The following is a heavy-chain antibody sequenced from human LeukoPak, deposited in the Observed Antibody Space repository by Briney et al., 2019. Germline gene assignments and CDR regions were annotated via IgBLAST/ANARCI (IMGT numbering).Heavy chain of an antibody. J-gene: IGHJ4*02. Sequence: GGSLRLSCAGSSFTFRNYWVNWVRQAPGKGLEWVAGIDEDGTEKYYVESVKGRLTISRDNAKKSVYLQMYSLRTDDTAVYYCARAITAVDSYWGRGTLVTVSS. CDR2: IDEDGTEK. V-gene: IGHV3-7*01. CDR1: SFTFRNYW. CDR3: ARAITAVDSY. D-gene: IGHD6-13*01.